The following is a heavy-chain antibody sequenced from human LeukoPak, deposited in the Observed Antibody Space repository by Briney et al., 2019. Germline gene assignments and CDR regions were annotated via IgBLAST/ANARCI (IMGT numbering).Heavy chain of an antibody. CDR1: GGSFSGYY. CDR2: INHSGST. J-gene: IGHJ4*02. V-gene: IGHV4-34*01. CDR3: ARGGYYYGSGSYYNIAY. D-gene: IGHD3-10*01. Sequence: PSETLSLTCAVYGGSFSGYYWSWIRQPPGKGLEWIGEINHSGSTNYNPSLKSRVTISVDTSKNQFSLKLSSVTAADTAVYYCARGGYYYGSGSYYNIAYWGQGTLVTVSS.